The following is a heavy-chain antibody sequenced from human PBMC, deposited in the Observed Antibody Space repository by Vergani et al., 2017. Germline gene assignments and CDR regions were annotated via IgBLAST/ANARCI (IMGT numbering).Heavy chain of an antibody. CDR3: ARDGFTIFGVDYYYYYYMDV. V-gene: IGHV3-23*01. D-gene: IGHD3-3*01. Sequence: EVQLLESGGNLVQPGGSLRLSCAASGFTFTNFAMTWVRQAPGEGLEWVSGISGSGGFTYYADSVKGRFTISRDNSKNTMFLQMNNLRAEDTAVYYCARDGFTIFGVDYYYYYYMDVWGKGTTVTVSS. J-gene: IGHJ6*03. CDR2: ISGSGGFT. CDR1: GFTFTNFA.